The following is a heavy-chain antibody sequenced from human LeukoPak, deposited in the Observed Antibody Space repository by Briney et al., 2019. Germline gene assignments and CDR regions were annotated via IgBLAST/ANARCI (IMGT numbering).Heavy chain of an antibody. V-gene: IGHV1-18*01. CDR1: GYIFSDYA. CDR2: ISAYNGDT. CDR3: ARSHRYDYTWETYRYQFDF. Sequence: GASVKVSCKTSGYIFSDYAISWVRQAPGQGLEWMGWISAYNGDTNYAQNLQGRVTMTTDTSTSTAYMELRSLISDDTAVYYCARSHRYDYTWETYRYQFDFWGQGTLVTVSS. J-gene: IGHJ4*02. D-gene: IGHD3-16*02.